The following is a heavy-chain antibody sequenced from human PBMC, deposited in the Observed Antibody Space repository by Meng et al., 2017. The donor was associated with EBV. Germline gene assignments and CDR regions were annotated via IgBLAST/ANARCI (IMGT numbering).Heavy chain of an antibody. CDR1: GYTFTGYY. CDR3: AKGADLAAAGTFWFDP. V-gene: IGHV1-2*06. Sequence: QVHVVHYGDEVKKPGALVKVSCKASGYTFTGYYMHWVRQAPGQGLEWMGRINPNSGGTNYAQKFQGRVTMTRDTSISTAYMELSRLRSDDTAVYYCAKGADLAAAGTFWFDPWGQGTLVTVSS. CDR2: INPNSGGT. J-gene: IGHJ5*02. D-gene: IGHD6-13*01.